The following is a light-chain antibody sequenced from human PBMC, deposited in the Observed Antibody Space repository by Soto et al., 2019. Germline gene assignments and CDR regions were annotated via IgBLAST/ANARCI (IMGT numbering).Light chain of an antibody. Sequence: DIQMTQSPSSLSASVGDRVTITCQASDDISNYLKWYQQKPGKAPKVLIYDASHLESGVPSRFSGGGSGREFTFTISSLQAEDIATYYCQQYANLPLTFGPGTKVDI. CDR1: DDISNY. J-gene: IGKJ3*01. CDR2: DAS. V-gene: IGKV1-33*01. CDR3: QQYANLPLT.